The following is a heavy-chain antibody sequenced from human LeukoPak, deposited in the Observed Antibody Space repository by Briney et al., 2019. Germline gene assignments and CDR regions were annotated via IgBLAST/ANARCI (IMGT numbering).Heavy chain of an antibody. V-gene: IGHV3-21*01. CDR3: ARGTSGWYERDFDP. D-gene: IGHD6-19*01. J-gene: IGHJ5*02. Sequence: PGGSLRLSCAASGFTFSNAWMSWVRQAPGKGLEWVSSISSSSSYIYYADSVKGRFTISRDNAKNSLYLQMNSLRAEDTAVYYCARGTSGWYERDFDPWGQGTLVTVSS. CDR1: GFTFSNAW. CDR2: ISSSSSYI.